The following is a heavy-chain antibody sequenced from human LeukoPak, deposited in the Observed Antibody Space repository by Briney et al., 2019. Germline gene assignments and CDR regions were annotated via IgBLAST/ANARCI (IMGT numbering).Heavy chain of an antibody. CDR3: ARDLGWSDSSGSSDY. Sequence: SVSVSCTASGYTLTSYYMHWVRQAPGQGLEWRGVINPSGVSTTYAPTFQGRVTMTRDTSTSTAYMELRRLRSDATAVYYFARDLGWSDSSGSSDYWGQGTLVTVSS. CDR2: INPSGVST. J-gene: IGHJ4*02. V-gene: IGHV1-46*01. CDR1: GYTLTSYY. D-gene: IGHD3-22*01.